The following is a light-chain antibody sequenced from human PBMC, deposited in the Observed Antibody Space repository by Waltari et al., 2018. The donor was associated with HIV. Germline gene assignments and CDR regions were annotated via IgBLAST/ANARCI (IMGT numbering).Light chain of an antibody. Sequence: QSALTKTRSVSGSPGQSVTISCTGTSSDVGGFNSVSWYQQHPGKAPKLMIYDVTKRPSGVPDRFSGSKSGNTASLTISGLQADDEADYYCCSYAGNYTLIFGGGTKLTVL. CDR2: DVT. CDR3: CSYAGNYTLI. V-gene: IGLV2-11*01. CDR1: SSDVGGFNS. J-gene: IGLJ2*01.